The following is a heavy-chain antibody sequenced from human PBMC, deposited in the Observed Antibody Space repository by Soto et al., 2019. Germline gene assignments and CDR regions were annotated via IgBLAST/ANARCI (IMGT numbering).Heavy chain of an antibody. J-gene: IGHJ4*02. CDR3: ARVEVGSSTSIDY. D-gene: IGHD6-6*01. CDR1: GGSISSYY. Sequence: LTCTVSGGSISSYYWSWIRQPPGKGLEWIGYIYYSGSTNYNPSLKSRVTISVDTSKNQFSLKLSSVTAADTAVYYCARVEVGSSTSIDYWGQGTLVTVSS. V-gene: IGHV4-59*01. CDR2: IYYSGST.